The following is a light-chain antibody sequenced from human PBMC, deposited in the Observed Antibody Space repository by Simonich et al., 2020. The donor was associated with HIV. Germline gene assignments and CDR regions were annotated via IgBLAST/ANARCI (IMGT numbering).Light chain of an antibody. Sequence: DIVMTQSPLSLPVTPGEPASISCRSSQSLLSSNGYNYLDWYLQTPGQSPQPLIYLGSNRASGVPDRFSGSGSGTDFTLKISRVEAEDVGVYYCMQARQTPFTFGPGTKVDIK. CDR3: MQARQTPFT. V-gene: IGKV2-28*01. J-gene: IGKJ3*01. CDR2: LGS. CDR1: QSLLSSNGYNY.